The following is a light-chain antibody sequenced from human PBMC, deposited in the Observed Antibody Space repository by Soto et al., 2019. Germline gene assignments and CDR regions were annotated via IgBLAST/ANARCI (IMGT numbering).Light chain of an antibody. CDR2: GAS. CDR3: QQYGSSPHT. V-gene: IGKV3-20*01. CDR1: QSVSSSY. Sequence: EIVLTQSPGTLSLSPGERATLSCRASQSVSSSYLAWYQQKPGQAPRLLIYGASSRATGIPDRLSGSGSGTDFTLTISRLEPEDFAVYYCQQYGSSPHTFGQGTKVDIK. J-gene: IGKJ2*01.